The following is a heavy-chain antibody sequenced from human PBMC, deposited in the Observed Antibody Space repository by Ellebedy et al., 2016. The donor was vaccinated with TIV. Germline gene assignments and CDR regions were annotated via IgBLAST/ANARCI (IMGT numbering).Heavy chain of an antibody. Sequence: GESLKISCADSGFTFSSYSMNWVRQAPGTGLEWVSGISWNSGSIGYADSVKGRFTISRDNSKNTLYLQMNSLRAEDTAVYYCARALMPGYSYGKIDYWGQGTQVTVSS. V-gene: IGHV3-23*01. J-gene: IGHJ4*02. CDR1: GFTFSSYS. CDR3: ARALMPGYSYGKIDY. D-gene: IGHD5-18*01. CDR2: ISWNSGSI.